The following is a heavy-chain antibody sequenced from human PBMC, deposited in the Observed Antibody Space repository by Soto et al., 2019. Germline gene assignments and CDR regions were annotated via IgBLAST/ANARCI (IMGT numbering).Heavy chain of an antibody. D-gene: IGHD1-26*01. Sequence: EVQLVESGGGLVQPGGSLRLSRAASEFTFRNFWMSWVRQAPGKGLEWVANIKEDGSEKYYVDSVKGRFTISRDSAKKSLYLQMDSLRAEDTAVYYCARLRKGGYCDYWGQGALVTVST. CDR2: IKEDGSEK. J-gene: IGHJ4*02. V-gene: IGHV3-7*03. CDR3: ARLRKGGYCDY. CDR1: EFTFRNFW.